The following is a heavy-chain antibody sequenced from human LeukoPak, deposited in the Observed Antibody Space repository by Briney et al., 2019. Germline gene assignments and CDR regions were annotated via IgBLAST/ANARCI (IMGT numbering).Heavy chain of an antibody. CDR1: GGSFSGYY. Sequence: PSETLSLTCAVYGGSFSGYYWSWIRQPPGKGLEWIGEINHSGSTNYNPSLKSRVTISVDTSKNQFSLKLSSVTAADTAVYYCARKGAVLQQLVQVLLPKTFDYWGQGTLITVSS. CDR3: ARKGAVLQQLVQVLLPKTFDY. CDR2: INHSGST. D-gene: IGHD6-13*01. V-gene: IGHV4-34*01. J-gene: IGHJ4*02.